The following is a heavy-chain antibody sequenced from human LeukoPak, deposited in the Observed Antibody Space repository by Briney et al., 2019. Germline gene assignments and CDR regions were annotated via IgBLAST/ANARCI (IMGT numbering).Heavy chain of an antibody. D-gene: IGHD3-22*01. Sequence: GGSLRLSCAASGFTFGDYAMHWVRRAPGKGLEWVSGISWNSGNIDYADSVKGRFTISRDNAKNSLYLQMNSLRAEDTAVYYCARDSYDSSGYYRGSYGMDVWGQGTTVTVSS. J-gene: IGHJ6*02. CDR1: GFTFGDYA. CDR2: ISWNSGNI. CDR3: ARDSYDSSGYYRGSYGMDV. V-gene: IGHV3-9*01.